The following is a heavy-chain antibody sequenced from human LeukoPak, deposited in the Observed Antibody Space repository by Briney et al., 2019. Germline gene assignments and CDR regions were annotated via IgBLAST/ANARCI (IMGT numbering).Heavy chain of an antibody. Sequence: SETLSLTCTLSGDSINSGGYCWNWFRQLPGKGLEWIGYIYSSGNTFYNPSLKSRVVISVDTSKNQFSLRLSAVTAADTAVYYCARVVIFGVGLWPDYYYYGMDVWGQGTTVTVSS. CDR3: ARVVIFGVGLWPDYYYYGMDV. CDR2: IYSSGNT. V-gene: IGHV4-31*03. CDR1: GDSINSGGYC. D-gene: IGHD3-3*01. J-gene: IGHJ6*02.